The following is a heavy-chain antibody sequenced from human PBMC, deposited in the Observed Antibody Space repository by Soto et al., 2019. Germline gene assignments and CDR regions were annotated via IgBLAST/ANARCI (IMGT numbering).Heavy chain of an antibody. CDR3: ASSHVWSIPMDV. D-gene: IGHD2-8*01. Sequence: QLQLQESGSGLVKPSQTLSLTCAVSGGSISSGGYSWSWIRQPPGKGLEWIGYIYHSGSTYYNPSLNSRVTISVNRSKNQSSLKLSPVTAADTAVYYCASSHVWSIPMDVWGQGTTVTVSS. J-gene: IGHJ6*02. CDR2: IYHSGST. CDR1: GGSISSGGYS. V-gene: IGHV4-30-2*01.